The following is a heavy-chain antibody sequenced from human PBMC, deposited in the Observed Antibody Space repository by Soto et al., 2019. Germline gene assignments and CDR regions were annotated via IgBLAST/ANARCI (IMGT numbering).Heavy chain of an antibody. D-gene: IGHD6-6*01. CDR2: IYYSGRT. CDR3: ARGSFSSSSSWFDP. Sequence: KSSETLSLTCTVSGGSISSGGYYWSWVRQHPGKCLEWIGYIYYSGRTYYNPSLHSRVSIAVDTTENQFSLKLTSVTAADTSVYYCARGSFSSSSSWFDPWGRGTLVTVSS. V-gene: IGHV4-31*03. CDR1: GGSISSGGYY. J-gene: IGHJ5*02.